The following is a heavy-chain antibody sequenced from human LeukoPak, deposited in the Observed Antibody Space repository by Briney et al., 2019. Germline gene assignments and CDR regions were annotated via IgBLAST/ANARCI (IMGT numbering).Heavy chain of an antibody. J-gene: IGHJ4*02. D-gene: IGHD3-16*01. CDR3: ASPRGGDYGDY. CDR1: GFTFSSYS. V-gene: IGHV3-21*01. CDR2: ISSSSSYI. Sequence: PGGSLRLSCAASGFTFSSYSMNWVRQAPGQGLEWVSSISSSSSYIYYADSVKGRFTIYRDNAKNSLYLQMNSLRAEDTAVYYCASPRGGDYGDYWGQGTLVTVSS.